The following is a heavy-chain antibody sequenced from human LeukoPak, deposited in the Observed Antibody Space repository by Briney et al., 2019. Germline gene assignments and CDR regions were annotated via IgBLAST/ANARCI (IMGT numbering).Heavy chain of an antibody. J-gene: IGHJ4*02. V-gene: IGHV4-34*01. CDR2: INHSGST. CDR1: GGSFSGYY. Sequence: SETLSLTCAVYGGSFSGYYWSWIRQPRGKRLEWIGEINHSGSTNYNPSVKSRVTISVDTSKNQFSLKLSSVTAADTAVYYCARGSVYGYSDYWGQGTLVTVSS. D-gene: IGHD3-10*01. CDR3: ARGSVYGYSDY.